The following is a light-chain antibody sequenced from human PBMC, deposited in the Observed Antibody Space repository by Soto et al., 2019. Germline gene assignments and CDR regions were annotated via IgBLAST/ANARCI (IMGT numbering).Light chain of an antibody. CDR3: QQYLGTPVT. V-gene: IGKV4-1*01. Sequence: DLVMTQSPDSLAVSLGERATINCKSSRTVLYSPNSKNYLAWYQQKPGQPPKLLISWASTRESGVPDRFSGSGSGTEFTLTISSLQAGDAAVYYCQQYLGTPVTFGQGTRLEMK. CDR2: WAS. CDR1: RTVLYSPNSKNY. J-gene: IGKJ5*01.